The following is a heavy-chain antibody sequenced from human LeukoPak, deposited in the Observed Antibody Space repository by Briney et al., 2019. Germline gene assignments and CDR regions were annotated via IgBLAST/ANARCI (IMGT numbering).Heavy chain of an antibody. Sequence: GGSLRLSCAASGFTFSSYSMNWVRQAPGKGLEWVSSISSSSNYIYYADSVKGRFTISRDNAKNSLYLQMNSLRAEDTAVYYCARDGGLEVATEFDYWGQGTLVTVSS. D-gene: IGHD5-12*01. J-gene: IGHJ4*02. CDR3: ARDGGLEVATEFDY. CDR2: ISSSSNYI. CDR1: GFTFSSYS. V-gene: IGHV3-21*01.